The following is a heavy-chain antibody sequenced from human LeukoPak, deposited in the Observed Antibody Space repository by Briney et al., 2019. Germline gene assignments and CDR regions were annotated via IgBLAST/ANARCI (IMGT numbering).Heavy chain of an antibody. CDR1: GYTFTGYH. J-gene: IGHJ3*02. Sequence: GASVEVSCKASGYTFTGYHMHWVRQAPGQGLEWMGWINPNSGGTNYAQKFQGWVTMTRDTSISTAYMELSRLRSDDTAVYYCARAGPSSSSYDAFDIWGQGTMVTVSS. CDR3: ARAGPSSSSYDAFDI. D-gene: IGHD6-13*01. CDR2: INPNSGGT. V-gene: IGHV1-2*04.